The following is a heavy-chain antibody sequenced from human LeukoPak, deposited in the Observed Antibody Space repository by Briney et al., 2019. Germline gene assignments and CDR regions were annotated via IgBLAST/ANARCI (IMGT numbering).Heavy chain of an antibody. Sequence: SQTLSLTCAVSGGSISSGGYSWSWIRQPSGKGLEWIGYIYHSGSTYYNPSLKSRVTISVDRSKNQFSLKLSSVTAADTAVYYCARGDYYDAFDIWGQGTMVTVSS. CDR1: GGSISSGGYS. CDR2: IYHSGST. J-gene: IGHJ3*02. D-gene: IGHD3-10*01. V-gene: IGHV4-30-2*01. CDR3: ARGDYYDAFDI.